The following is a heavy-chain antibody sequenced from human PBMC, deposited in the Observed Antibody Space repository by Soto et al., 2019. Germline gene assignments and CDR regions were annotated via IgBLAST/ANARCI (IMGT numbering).Heavy chain of an antibody. Sequence: GGSLRLSCAASGFTFSSYSMNWVRQAPGKGLEWVSYISSSSSTIYYADSVKGRFTISRDNAKNSLYLQMNSLRDEDTAVYYCARVNYDFWSGLVYGMDVWGQGTTVTVSS. D-gene: IGHD3-3*01. CDR3: ARVNYDFWSGLVYGMDV. J-gene: IGHJ6*02. CDR1: GFTFSSYS. CDR2: ISSSSSTI. V-gene: IGHV3-48*02.